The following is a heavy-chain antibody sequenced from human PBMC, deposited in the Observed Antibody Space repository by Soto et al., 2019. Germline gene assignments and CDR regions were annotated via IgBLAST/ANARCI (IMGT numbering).Heavy chain of an antibody. J-gene: IGHJ4*02. D-gene: IGHD2-2*02. CDR2: INTGNGNT. V-gene: IGHV1-3*04. CDR1: GYTFSSYA. Sequence: GASVKVSCKASGYTFSSYAMHWVRQAPGQRPEWMGWINTGNGNTKYSEKFQGRATITRDTSASTAYMELSSLGSDDTAVYYCARDGDDCSTARCYMIYYWGQGTQVTVYS. CDR3: ARDGDDCSTARCYMIYY.